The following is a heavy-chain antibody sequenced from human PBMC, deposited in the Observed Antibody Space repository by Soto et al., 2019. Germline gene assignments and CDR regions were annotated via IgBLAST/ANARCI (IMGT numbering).Heavy chain of an antibody. D-gene: IGHD1-26*01. CDR1: GYTFTGYY. J-gene: IGHJ5*02. CDR2: INPNIGGT. V-gene: IGHV1-2*04. Sequence: GASVKVSCKASGYTFTGYYMHWVRQAPGQGLEWMGWINPNIGGTNFAQKFQGWVTMTRDTSISTAYMELSRLRSDDTALFYCASAKTSGPGGGTTTSFDPWGQGTLVTVSS. CDR3: ASAKTSGPGGGTTTSFDP.